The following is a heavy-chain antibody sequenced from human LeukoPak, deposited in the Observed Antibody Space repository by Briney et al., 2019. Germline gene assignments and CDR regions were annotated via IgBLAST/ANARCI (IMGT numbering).Heavy chain of an antibody. CDR3: ARDSPQCTGGYCYFVS. CDR1: GFTFSTDW. Sequence: GGSLRLSCAASGFTFSTDWMHWVRQAPGKGLVWVSRIKGDGSDIDYADSVKGRFTISRDNAKSTLYLQMNSLRDGDTAVYFCARDSPQCTGGYCYFVSWGQGTLATVSS. CDR2: IKGDGSDI. V-gene: IGHV3-74*01. D-gene: IGHD2-8*02. J-gene: IGHJ4*02.